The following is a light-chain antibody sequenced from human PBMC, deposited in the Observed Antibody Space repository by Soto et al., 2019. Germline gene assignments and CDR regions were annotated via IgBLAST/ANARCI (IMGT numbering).Light chain of an antibody. CDR2: KAS. Sequence: DIQMTQSPSTLSASVGDRVTITCRASQSISSWLAWYQQKPGKAPKLLLYKASSLESGVPSRFSGSGSGTDFTLTITSLPPDDFATYYCQQYNSYPWTFGQGTKVEIK. CDR1: QSISSW. J-gene: IGKJ1*01. V-gene: IGKV1-5*03. CDR3: QQYNSYPWT.